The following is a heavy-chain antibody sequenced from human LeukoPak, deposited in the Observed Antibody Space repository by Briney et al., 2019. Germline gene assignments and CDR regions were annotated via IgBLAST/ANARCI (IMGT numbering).Heavy chain of an antibody. D-gene: IGHD2-21*01. Sequence: SETLSLTCTGSGDSLSGHYWSWIRQPPGKRLEWIGYVSYTGRTNYNPSLQSRVTISIDTSKSQFSLKLTSVTSADTAVYSCARLLDNDIGGDPDTFDVWGQGTTVIVSS. CDR3: ARLLDNDIGGDPDTFDV. J-gene: IGHJ3*01. CDR2: VSYTGRT. CDR1: GDSLSGHY. V-gene: IGHV4-59*11.